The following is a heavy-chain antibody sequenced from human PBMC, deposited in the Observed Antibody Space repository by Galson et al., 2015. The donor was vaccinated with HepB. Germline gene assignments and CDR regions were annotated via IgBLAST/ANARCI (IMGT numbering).Heavy chain of an antibody. J-gene: IGHJ3*02. CDR3: ASSGWFFSGGYDI. CDR2: INHSGST. D-gene: IGHD6-19*01. Sequence: SETLSLTCAVYGGSFSGYYWSWIRQPPGKGLEWIGEINHSGSTNYNPSLKSRVTISVDTSKNQFSLKLNSVTAADTAVYYCASSGWFFSGGYDIWGQGTMVTVSS. CDR1: GGSFSGYY. V-gene: IGHV4-34*01.